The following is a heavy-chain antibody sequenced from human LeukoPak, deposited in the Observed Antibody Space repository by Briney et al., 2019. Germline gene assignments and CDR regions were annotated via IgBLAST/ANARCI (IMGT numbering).Heavy chain of an antibody. CDR1: GGSISSSNW. CDR3: ARPGRYCSSTSCSSRVAFDI. V-gene: IGHV4-4*02. CDR2: INHSGST. D-gene: IGHD2-2*01. Sequence: SETLSLTCAVSGGSISSSNWWSWIRQPPGKGLEWIGEINHSGSTNYNPSLKSRVTISVDTSKNQFSLKLSSVTAADTAVYYCARPGRYCSSTSCSSRVAFDIWGQGTMVTVSS. J-gene: IGHJ3*02.